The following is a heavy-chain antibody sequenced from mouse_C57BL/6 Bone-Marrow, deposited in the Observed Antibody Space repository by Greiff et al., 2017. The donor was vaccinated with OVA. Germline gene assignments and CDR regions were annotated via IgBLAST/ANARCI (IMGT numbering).Heavy chain of an antibody. CDR2: IDPENGDT. CDR3: TNGNWYFDV. J-gene: IGHJ1*03. D-gene: IGHD2-1*01. CDR1: GFNIKDDY. Sequence: EVKLMESGAELVRPGASVKLSCTASGFNIKDDYMHWVKQRPEQGLEWIGWIDPENGDTEYASKFQGKATITADTSSNTAYLQLSSLTSEDTAVYYCTNGNWYFDVWGTGTTVTVSS. V-gene: IGHV14-4*01.